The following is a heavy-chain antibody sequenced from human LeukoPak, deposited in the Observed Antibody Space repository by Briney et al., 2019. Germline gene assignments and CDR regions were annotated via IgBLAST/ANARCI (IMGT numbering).Heavy chain of an antibody. Sequence: GGSLRLSCAASGFTFSSYSMSWVRQAPGKGLEWVSSISSITSFIDYGDSVKGRFTISRDNAKNSLYLQTNSLRAEDTAVYYCAREGSGLYWGQGTLVTVSS. CDR3: AREGSGLY. J-gene: IGHJ4*02. D-gene: IGHD5-12*01. CDR1: GFTFSSYS. CDR2: ISSITSFI. V-gene: IGHV3-21*01.